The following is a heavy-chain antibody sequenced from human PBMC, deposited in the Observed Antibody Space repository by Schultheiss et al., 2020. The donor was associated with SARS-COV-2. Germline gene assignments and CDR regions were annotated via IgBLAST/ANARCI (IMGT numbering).Heavy chain of an antibody. D-gene: IGHD6-6*01. J-gene: IGHJ6*02. CDR3: ARWSIAARGYYYGMDV. CDR1: GGSFSGYY. CDR2: INHSGST. V-gene: IGHV4-34*01. Sequence: SETLSLTCAVYGGSFSGYYWSWIRQPPGKGLEWIGEINHSGSTNYNPSLKSRVTMSVDTSKNQFSLKLSSVTAADTAVYYCARWSIAARGYYYGMDVWGQGTTVTVSS.